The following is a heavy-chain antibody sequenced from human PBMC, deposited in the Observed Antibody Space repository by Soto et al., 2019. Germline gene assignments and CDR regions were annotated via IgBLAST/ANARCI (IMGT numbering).Heavy chain of an antibody. CDR2: ISAHNGNT. V-gene: IGHV1-18*01. Sequence: QVHLVQSGAEVKKPGASVKVSCKGSGYAFTTYGITWVRQAPGQGLEWMGWISAHNGNTNYAQKLQGRVTVTRDTSKSTAFMEVRSLRSDDTAVYYWARGRYGDYWGQGALVTVSS. CDR3: ARGRYGDY. CDR1: GYAFTTYG. J-gene: IGHJ4*02. D-gene: IGHD1-1*01.